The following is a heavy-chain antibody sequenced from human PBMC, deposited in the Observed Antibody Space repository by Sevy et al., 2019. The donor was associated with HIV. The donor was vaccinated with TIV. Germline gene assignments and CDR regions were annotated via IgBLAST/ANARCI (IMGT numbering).Heavy chain of an antibody. CDR1: GFTFSTSP. CDR3: AKDDLGSIDY. J-gene: IGHJ4*02. V-gene: IGHV3-30-3*02. D-gene: IGHD3-10*01. Sequence: GGSLRLSCAASGFTFSTSPMHWVRQAPGQGLECVAILSYDDSDENYADSVKGRFTISGDNSKNTRYMQMNSLRTEDTALYYCAKDDLGSIDYWGQGTLVTVSS. CDR2: LSYDDSDE.